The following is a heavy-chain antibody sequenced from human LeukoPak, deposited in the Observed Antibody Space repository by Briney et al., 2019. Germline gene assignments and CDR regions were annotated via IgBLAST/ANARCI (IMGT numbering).Heavy chain of an antibody. V-gene: IGHV3-74*01. CDR1: GFTFSDYW. CDR2: IKSDGGLT. D-gene: IGHD3-9*01. J-gene: IGHJ4*02. CDR3: AILTGYYSPIDY. Sequence: PGGSLRLSCAASGFTFSDYWMHWVRQAPGKGLVWVSRIKSDGGLTNYADSVKGRFTISRDNTKNTLYLQLNSLRAEDTAVYYCAILTGYYSPIDYWGQGTLVTVSS.